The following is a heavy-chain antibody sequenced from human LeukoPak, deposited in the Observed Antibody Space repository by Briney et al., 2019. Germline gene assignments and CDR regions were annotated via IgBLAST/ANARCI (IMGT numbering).Heavy chain of an antibody. CDR2: IYHSGGT. CDR3: ARHNGWAFDI. J-gene: IGHJ3*02. V-gene: IGHV4-34*01. D-gene: IGHD2-15*01. Sequence: PSETLSLTCAVYGGSFSGWWSWIRQPPGKGLEWIGEIYHSGGTKYNPSLRSLDTISVDTSKRQISLKMTSVTAADTAIYYCARHNGWAFDIWGQGTVVTVSS. CDR1: GGSFSGW.